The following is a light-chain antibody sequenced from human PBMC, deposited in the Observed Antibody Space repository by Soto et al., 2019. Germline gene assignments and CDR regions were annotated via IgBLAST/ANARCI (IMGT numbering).Light chain of an antibody. Sequence: QPDLTQPASVSGSPGQSITISCTGTSSDVGSYNLVSWYQQHPGKAPKLMIYEGSKRPSGVSNRFSGSKSGNTASLTISGLQAEDEADYYCCSYAGSSYVFGTGTKDTVL. CDR2: EGS. CDR3: CSYAGSSYV. J-gene: IGLJ1*01. CDR1: SSDVGSYNL. V-gene: IGLV2-23*01.